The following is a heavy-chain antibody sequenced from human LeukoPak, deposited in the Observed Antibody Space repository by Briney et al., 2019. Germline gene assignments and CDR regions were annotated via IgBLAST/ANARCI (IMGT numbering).Heavy chain of an antibody. CDR1: GYAFTSYY. CDR2: VNPSGGST. D-gene: IGHD1-14*01. J-gene: IGHJ4*02. Sequence: ASVKVSCKAAGYAFTSYYMHWVRQAPGQGLEWMGIVNPSGGSTSYAQKFQGRVTMTRDTSTSTVYMELSSLRSEDTAVYYCARDGTVSSFDYWGQGTLVTVSS. CDR3: ARDGTVSSFDY. V-gene: IGHV1-46*01.